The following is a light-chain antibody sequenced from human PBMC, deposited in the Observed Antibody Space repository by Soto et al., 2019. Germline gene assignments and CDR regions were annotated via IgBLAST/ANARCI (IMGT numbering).Light chain of an antibody. CDR2: WAS. Sequence: DIVMTQSPDSLTVSLGERATINCKSSQSVFYNSDNKNHIAWYQQKPGQPPRLLIYWASTRESGVPDRFSGSGSGTDFTLTITSLQAEDVAVYYCHQYYSAPQAFGGGTKVEIQ. J-gene: IGKJ4*01. V-gene: IGKV4-1*01. CDR1: QSVFYNSDNKNH. CDR3: HQYYSAPQA.